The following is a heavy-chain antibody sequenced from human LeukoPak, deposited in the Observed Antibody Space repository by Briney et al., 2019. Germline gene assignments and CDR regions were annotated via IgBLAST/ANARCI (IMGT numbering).Heavy chain of an antibody. D-gene: IGHD5-12*01. CDR3: ASPLVAPYYYYGMDV. V-gene: IGHV3-23*01. J-gene: IGHJ6*02. CDR1: GFTFSSYA. Sequence: GGSLRLSCAASGFTFSSYAMSWVRQAPGNGLEWVSAISGSGGSTYYADSVKGRFTISRDISKNTLYLQMNSLRAEDTAVYYCASPLVAPYYYYGMDVWGQGTTVTVSS. CDR2: ISGSGGST.